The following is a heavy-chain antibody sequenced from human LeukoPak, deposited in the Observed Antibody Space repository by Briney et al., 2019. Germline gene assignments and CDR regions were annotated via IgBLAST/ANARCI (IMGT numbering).Heavy chain of an antibody. CDR3: ARFAVTTFENPAMDV. V-gene: IGHV4-59*01. CDR1: GGSISSYY. D-gene: IGHD4-17*01. Sequence: PSETLSLTCTVSGGSISSYYWSWIRQPPGKGLEWIGYIYYSGSTNYNPSLKSRVTISVDTSKNQFSLKLSSVTAADTAVYYCARFAVTTFENPAMDVWGKGTTVTISS. CDR2: IYYSGST. J-gene: IGHJ6*03.